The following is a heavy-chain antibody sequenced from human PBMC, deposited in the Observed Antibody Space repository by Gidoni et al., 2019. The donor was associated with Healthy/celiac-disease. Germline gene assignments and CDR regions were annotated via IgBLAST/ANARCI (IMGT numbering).Heavy chain of an antibody. CDR1: GYTFTSYW. D-gene: IGHD6-6*01. V-gene: IGHV5-10-1*03. J-gene: IGHJ5*02. CDR2: IDPSDSYT. Sequence: EVHPVQSGPAGKKPGESLRISCKGFGYTFTSYWISWVRQMPGKGLEWMGRIDPSDSYTNYSPSFQGHVTISADKSISTAYLQWSSLKASDTAMYYCARHLIAARVESWFDPWGQGTLVTVSS. CDR3: ARHLIAARVESWFDP.